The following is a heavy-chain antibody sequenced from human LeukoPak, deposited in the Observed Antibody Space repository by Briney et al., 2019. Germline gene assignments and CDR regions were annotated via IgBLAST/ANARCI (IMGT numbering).Heavy chain of an antibody. CDR1: GYTFTSND. CDR2: MNPNSGNT. CDR3: ARGGASKSTIFGVALRRRTNWFDP. D-gene: IGHD3-3*01. V-gene: IGHV1-8*03. J-gene: IGHJ5*02. Sequence: GASVKVSCKASGYTFTSNDINWVRQATGQGLEWMGWMNPNSGNTGYAQKFQGRVTITRNTSISTAYMELSSLRSEDTAVYYCARGGASKSTIFGVALRRRTNWFDPWGQGTLVTVSS.